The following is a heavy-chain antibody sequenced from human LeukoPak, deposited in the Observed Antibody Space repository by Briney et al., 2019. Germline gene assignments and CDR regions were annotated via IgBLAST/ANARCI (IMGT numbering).Heavy chain of an antibody. J-gene: IGHJ4*02. CDR1: GYTLTRYF. V-gene: IGHV1-46*01. D-gene: IGHD3-22*01. Sequence: ASVKVSCKASGYTLTRYFIHWVRQAPGQGLEWMGIINPNGGSTSYPQKFQGRVTMTEDTSTDTAYMELSSLRSEDTAVYYCATGNHYYDSSGYYYPDYWGQGTLVTVPS. CDR3: ATGNHYYDSSGYYYPDY. CDR2: INPNGGST.